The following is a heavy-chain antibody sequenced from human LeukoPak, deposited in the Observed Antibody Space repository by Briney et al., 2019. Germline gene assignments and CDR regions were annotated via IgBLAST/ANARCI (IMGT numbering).Heavy chain of an antibody. CDR1: GFTFSSYV. Sequence: GGSLRLSCGASGFTFSSYVMSWVRQAPGKGLEWVSGISGGGGSTYYADSVKGRFTISRDTSKNTLYLQMNSVRAEDTGVYSCAKDYSFGLRSLLGGDWGQGTLVTVSS. D-gene: IGHD3-10*01. CDR3: AKDYSFGLRSLLGGD. V-gene: IGHV3-23*01. CDR2: ISGGGGST. J-gene: IGHJ4*02.